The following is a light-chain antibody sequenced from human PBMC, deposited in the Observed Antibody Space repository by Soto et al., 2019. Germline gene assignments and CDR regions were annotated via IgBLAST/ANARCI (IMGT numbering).Light chain of an antibody. CDR2: TNS. CDR3: AVWDDSLTVYV. J-gene: IGLJ1*01. Sequence: QSALTQPPSASGPPGQRDTISCSGSTYNIGSNSVNWYQHLPGAAPKLLIYTNSRRPSGVPDRFSGSKSGTSDSLAIRDHRPEDEGEYYCAVWDDSLTVYVFGTGTKRTVL. V-gene: IGLV1-44*01. CDR1: TYNIGSNS.